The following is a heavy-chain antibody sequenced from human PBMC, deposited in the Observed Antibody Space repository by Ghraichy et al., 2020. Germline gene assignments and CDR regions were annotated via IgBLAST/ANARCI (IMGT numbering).Heavy chain of an antibody. D-gene: IGHD1-26*01. CDR1: GFTFSSYS. J-gene: IGHJ6*02. CDR2: ISSSSSYI. CDR3: ARDSQWELLRYYYYGMDV. V-gene: IGHV3-21*01. Sequence: GGSLRLSCAASGFTFSSYSMNWVRQAPGKGLEWVSSISSSSSYIYYADSVKGRFTISRDNAKNSLYLQMNSLRAEDTAVYYCARDSQWELLRYYYYGMDVWGQGTTVTVSS.